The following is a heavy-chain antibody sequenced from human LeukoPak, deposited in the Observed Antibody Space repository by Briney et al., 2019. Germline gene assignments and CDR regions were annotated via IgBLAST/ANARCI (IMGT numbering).Heavy chain of an antibody. J-gene: IGHJ6*03. V-gene: IGHV3-48*03. Sequence: GGSLRLSCAASGFTFSSYEMNWVRQAPGKGLEWVSYISSSGSTIYYADSVKGRFTISRDNSKNTLYLQMNSLRSEYTAVYYCARGPSITMVRGGQWYYYMDVWGKGTTVTISS. CDR3: ARGPSITMVRGGQWYYYMDV. CDR2: ISSSGSTI. CDR1: GFTFSSYE. D-gene: IGHD3-10*01.